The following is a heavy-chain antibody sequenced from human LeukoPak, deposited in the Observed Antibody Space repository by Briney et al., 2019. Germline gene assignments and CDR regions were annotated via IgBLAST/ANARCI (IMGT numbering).Heavy chain of an antibody. CDR3: ASMGIAARRYHYYYYMDV. J-gene: IGHJ6*03. CDR1: GGSFSGYY. V-gene: IGHV4-34*01. Sequence: SETLPLTCAVYGGSFSGYYWSWIRQPPGKGLEWIGEINHSGSTNYNPSLKSRVTISVDTSKNQFSLKLSSVTAADTAVYYCASMGIAARRYHYYYYMDVWGKGTTVTVSS. D-gene: IGHD6-6*01. CDR2: INHSGST.